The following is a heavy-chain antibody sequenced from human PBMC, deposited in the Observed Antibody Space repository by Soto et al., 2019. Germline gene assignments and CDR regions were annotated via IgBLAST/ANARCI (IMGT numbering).Heavy chain of an antibody. V-gene: IGHV4-4*02. CDR1: VASISNKRW. CDR2: IYHSGST. CDR3: TTRFDGFGSFEY. Sequence: PSETLSVTCTFSVASISNKRWWAWVRLPPGKGLEWIGEIYHSGSTDSKPSLKSRVTISVDKSRNQFSLELTSVSAADTALYYCTTRFDGFGSFEYWGQGTLVTVSS. J-gene: IGHJ4*02. D-gene: IGHD3-10*01.